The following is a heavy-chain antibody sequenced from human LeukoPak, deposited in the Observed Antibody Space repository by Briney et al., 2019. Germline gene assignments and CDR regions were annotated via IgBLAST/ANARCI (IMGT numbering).Heavy chain of an antibody. D-gene: IGHD5-18*01. CDR1: GFTFSTYG. J-gene: IGHJ4*02. CDR2: ISSNGGST. Sequence: GGSLRLSCSASGFTFSTYGMHWVRQAPGKGLEYVSAISSNGGSTYYADSVKGRFTISRDNSKNTLYLQMSSLRAEDTAVYYCVKDVHTAMLRVFDYWGQGALVTVPS. V-gene: IGHV3-64D*06. CDR3: VKDVHTAMLRVFDY.